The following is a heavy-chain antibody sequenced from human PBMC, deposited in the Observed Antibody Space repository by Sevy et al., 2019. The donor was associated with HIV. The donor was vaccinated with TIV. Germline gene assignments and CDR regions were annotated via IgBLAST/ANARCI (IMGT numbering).Heavy chain of an antibody. CDR1: GYTFTSYG. Sequence: ASVKVSCKASGYTFTSYGISWVRQAPGQGLEWMGWISAYNGNTNYARKLQGRVTMTTDTSTSTAYMELRSLRSDDTAVYYCARVVVVPAAIRYYYYGMDVWGQGTTVTVSS. CDR2: ISAYNGNT. V-gene: IGHV1-18*01. CDR3: ARVVVVPAAIRYYYYGMDV. J-gene: IGHJ6*02. D-gene: IGHD2-2*01.